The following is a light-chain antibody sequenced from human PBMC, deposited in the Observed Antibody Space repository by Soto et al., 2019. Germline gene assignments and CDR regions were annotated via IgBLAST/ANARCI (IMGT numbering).Light chain of an antibody. CDR3: KQVNSIHALP. CDR1: QTISTY. CDR2: DVA. Sequence: DIQMTQSPSSLSASVGDRVTISCRASQTISTYLHWYQHKPGRAPRLLISDVATLQSGVPGRFRGRESKTDFPLTITYFHPEILATKYGKQVNSIHALPFGGGTKV. V-gene: IGKV1-39*01. J-gene: IGKJ4*01.